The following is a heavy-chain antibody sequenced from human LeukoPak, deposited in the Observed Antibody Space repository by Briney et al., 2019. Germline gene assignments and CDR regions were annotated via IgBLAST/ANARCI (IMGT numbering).Heavy chain of an antibody. CDR1: GGSISSYS. Sequence: PSETLSLTCTVSGGSISSYSWNWIRQPPGKGLEWIGYIFYSGSTNFNPSLKSRVTMSVDTSKNQFSLKLSSVSAADTAVYYCARLGDCGHDCYSHDYWGQGTLVTVSS. J-gene: IGHJ4*02. D-gene: IGHD2-21*01. CDR3: ARLGDCGHDCYSHDY. CDR2: IFYSGST. V-gene: IGHV4-59*08.